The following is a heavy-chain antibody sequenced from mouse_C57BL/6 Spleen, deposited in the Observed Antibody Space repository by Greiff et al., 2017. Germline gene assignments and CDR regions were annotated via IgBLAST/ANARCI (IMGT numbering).Heavy chain of an antibody. Sequence: QVQLQQPGAELVRPGSSVKLSCKASGYTFTSYWMHWVKQRPIQGLEWIGNIDPSDSETHYNQKFKDKATLTVDKSSSTAYMQLSSLTSEDSAVYYCAREEAYGNYENYWGQGTTLTVAS. D-gene: IGHD2-1*01. V-gene: IGHV1-52*01. CDR1: GYTFTSYW. CDR3: AREEAYGNYENY. CDR2: IDPSDSET. J-gene: IGHJ2*01.